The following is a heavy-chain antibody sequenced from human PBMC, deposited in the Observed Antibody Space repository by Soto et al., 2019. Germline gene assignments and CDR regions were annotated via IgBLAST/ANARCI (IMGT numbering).Heavy chain of an antibody. V-gene: IGHV1-18*04. CDR2: ISPETGKT. D-gene: IGHD2-21*02. J-gene: IGHJ4*02. CDR3: TRDLFFISTSRVTTDAF. CDR1: GYTFSSFG. Sequence: VELVQSGAEVKKPGASVRVSCKASGYTFSSFGLSWVRQAPGQGPEWMGWISPETGKTEYSHKFQGRVTMTTDTSTRTVFLDLGSLTSDDTAVYYCTRDLFFISTSRVTTDAFWGQGTLVTVSS.